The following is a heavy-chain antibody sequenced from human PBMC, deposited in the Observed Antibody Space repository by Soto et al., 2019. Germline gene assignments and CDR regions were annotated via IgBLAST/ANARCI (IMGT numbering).Heavy chain of an antibody. Sequence: EVQLVPSGAEVKKPGESLRISCKGSGYSFTSYWISWVRQMPGKGLEWMGRIDPSDTYNNYSPSFKCHVTISADKSISTAYLQWSSLKASYTAMYYCARLQAAAGDNDLTFDYWGQVTLVTLSS. V-gene: IGHV5-10-1*01. CDR2: IDPSDTYN. CDR3: ARLQAAAGDNDLTFDY. J-gene: IGHJ4*02. CDR1: GYSFTSYW. D-gene: IGHD6-13*01.